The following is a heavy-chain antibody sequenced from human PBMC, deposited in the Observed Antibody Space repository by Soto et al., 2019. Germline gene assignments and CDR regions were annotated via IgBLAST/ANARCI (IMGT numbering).Heavy chain of an antibody. D-gene: IGHD3-22*01. CDR1: GGTFNIYS. CDR2: IIPLFGTA. Sequence: QVQLVQSGADVKKPGSSVKVSCKASGGTFNIYSISWVRQAPGQGLEWMGGIIPLFGTAYYAQEFQGRVTITADESTSTAYMGLGSLRSEATAVYFCTRGASTHYYDSSGYYKGPLDYWGQGTLVTVSS. V-gene: IGHV1-69*01. J-gene: IGHJ4*02. CDR3: TRGASTHYYDSSGYYKGPLDY.